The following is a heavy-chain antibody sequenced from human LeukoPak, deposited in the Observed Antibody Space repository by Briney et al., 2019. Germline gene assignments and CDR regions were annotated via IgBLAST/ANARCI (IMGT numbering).Heavy chain of an antibody. CDR2: ISSSSSYI. CDR1: GFTFSSYS. J-gene: IGHJ6*02. CDR3: AREYYDFWSGYYNHYYYGMDV. D-gene: IGHD3-3*01. Sequence: GGSLRLSCAASGFTFSSYSMNWVRQAPGKGLEWVSSISSSSSYIYYADSVKGRFTISRDNAKNSLYLQMNSLRAEDTAVYYCAREYYDFWSGYYNHYYYGMDVWGQGTTVTVSS. V-gene: IGHV3-21*01.